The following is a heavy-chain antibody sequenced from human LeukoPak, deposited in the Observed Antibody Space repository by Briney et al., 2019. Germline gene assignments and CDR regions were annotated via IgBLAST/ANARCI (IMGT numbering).Heavy chain of an antibody. CDR1: GLTFSSYA. CDR3: AKSGYCSSTSCYGDVDY. D-gene: IGHD2-2*01. J-gene: IGHJ4*02. Sequence: PGGSLRLSCAASGLTFSSYAMSWVRQAPGKGLEWVSAISGSGGSTYYADSVKGRFTISRDNSKNTLYLQMNSLRAEDTAVYYCAKSGYCSSTSCYGDVDYWGQGTLVTVSS. CDR2: ISGSGGST. V-gene: IGHV3-23*01.